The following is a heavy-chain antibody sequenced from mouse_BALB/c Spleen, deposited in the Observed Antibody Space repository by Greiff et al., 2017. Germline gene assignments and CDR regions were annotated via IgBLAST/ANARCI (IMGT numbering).Heavy chain of an antibody. Sequence: VQRVESGPGLVAPSQSLSITCTVSGFSLTSYGVSWVRQPPGKGLEWLGVIWGDGSTNYHSALISRLSISKDNSKSQVFFKMNSLQANDTAIYYCARGGSFDYWGQGTTLTVSS. D-gene: IGHD3-1*01. V-gene: IGHV2-3*01. CDR1: GFSLTSYG. CDR2: IWGDGST. CDR3: ARGGSFDY. J-gene: IGHJ2*01.